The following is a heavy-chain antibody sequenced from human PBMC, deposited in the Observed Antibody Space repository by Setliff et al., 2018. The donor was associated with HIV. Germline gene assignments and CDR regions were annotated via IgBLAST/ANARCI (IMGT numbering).Heavy chain of an antibody. V-gene: IGHV3-48*01. CDR1: GFIFSSYE. J-gene: IGHJ4*02. CDR3: ARIKLGYCTNAVCLSYFDY. D-gene: IGHD2-8*01. CDR2: SSSSSYST. Sequence: QPGGSLRLSCAASGFIFSSYEMNWVRQAPGKGLEWVSYSSSSSYSTNYADTVKGRFTISRDNSKNTLYLQMNSLRAEDTAVYYCARIKLGYCTNAVCLSYFDYWGQGTLVTVSS.